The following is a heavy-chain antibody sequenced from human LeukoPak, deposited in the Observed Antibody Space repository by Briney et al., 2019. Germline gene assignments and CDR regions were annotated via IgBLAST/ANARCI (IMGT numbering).Heavy chain of an antibody. CDR1: GYTFTSYG. Sequence: GASVKVSCKASGYTFTSYGISWVRQAPGQGLEWMGGFDPEDGETIYAQKFQGRVTMTEDTSTDTAYMELSSLRSEDTAVYYCATGGIIRGSSGYPWYFDYWGQGTLVTVSS. D-gene: IGHD3-22*01. V-gene: IGHV1-24*01. J-gene: IGHJ4*02. CDR2: FDPEDGET. CDR3: ATGGIIRGSSGYPWYFDY.